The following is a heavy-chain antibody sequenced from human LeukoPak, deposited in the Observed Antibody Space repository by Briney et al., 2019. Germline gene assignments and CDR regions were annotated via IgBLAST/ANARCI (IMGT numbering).Heavy chain of an antibody. D-gene: IGHD3-3*01. Sequence: GGSLRLSCAASGFTFSSYSMNWVRQAPGKGLEWVSSISSSSSYIYYADSVKGRFTISRDNAKSSLYLQMNSLRAEDTAVYYCARDSRFLEWLLSYWGQGTLVTVSS. J-gene: IGHJ4*02. CDR1: GFTFSSYS. CDR2: ISSSSSYI. V-gene: IGHV3-21*01. CDR3: ARDSRFLEWLLSY.